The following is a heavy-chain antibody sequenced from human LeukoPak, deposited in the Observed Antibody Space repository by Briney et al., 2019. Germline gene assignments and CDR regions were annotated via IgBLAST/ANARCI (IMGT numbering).Heavy chain of an antibody. D-gene: IGHD1-26*01. V-gene: IGHV4-59*01. CDR1: GGSISSYY. J-gene: IGHJ5*02. CDR3: ARGGIVGSRTNWFDP. CDR2: IYYIGST. Sequence: SETLSLTCTVSGGSISSYYWSWIRQPPGKGLEWIGYIYYIGSTNYNPSLKSRVTISLDTSKSQFSLKLTSVTPADTAVYYCARGGIVGSRTNWFDPWGQGILVTVSS.